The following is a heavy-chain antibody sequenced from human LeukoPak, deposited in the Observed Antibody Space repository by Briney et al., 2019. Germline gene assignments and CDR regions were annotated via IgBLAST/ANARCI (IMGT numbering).Heavy chain of an antibody. CDR2: INPSGGST. CDR3: AKSSWSRNGFEY. J-gene: IGHJ4*02. V-gene: IGHV1-46*01. D-gene: IGHD6-13*01. CDR1: GYTFTSYY. Sequence: ASVKVSCKASGYTFTSYYMHWVRQAPGQGLEWMGIINPSGGSTSYAQKFQGRVTMTRDTSTSTVYMELSSLRSEDTAVYYCAKSSWSRNGFEYLGQGTLVTNS.